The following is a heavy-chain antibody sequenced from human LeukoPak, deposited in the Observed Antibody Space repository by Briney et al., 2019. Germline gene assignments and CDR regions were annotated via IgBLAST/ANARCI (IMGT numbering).Heavy chain of an antibody. J-gene: IGHJ6*03. Sequence: PSETLSLTSTVSGGSISSYYWSWIRQPPGKGLEWIGYIYYSGGTNYNPSLKSRVTISVDTSKNQFSLKLSSVTAADTAVYYCARIYITGTTLWSSYYYYYMDVWGKGTTVTVSS. CDR2: IYYSGGT. V-gene: IGHV4-59*01. CDR3: ARIYITGTTLWSSYYYYYMDV. D-gene: IGHD1-7*01. CDR1: GGSISSYY.